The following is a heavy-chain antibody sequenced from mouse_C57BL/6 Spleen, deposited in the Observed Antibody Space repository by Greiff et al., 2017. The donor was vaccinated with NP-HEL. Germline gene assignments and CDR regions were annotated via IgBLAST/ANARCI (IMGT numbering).Heavy chain of an antibody. CDR3: ARFSSSLWYFDV. D-gene: IGHD1-1*01. V-gene: IGHV1-81*01. CDR1: GYTFTSYG. J-gene: IGHJ1*03. Sequence: VQLQQSGAELARPGASVKLSCKASGYTFTSYGISWVKQRTGQGLEWIGEIYPRSGNTYYNEKFKGKATLTADKSSSTAYMELRSLTSEDSAVYFCARFSSSLWYFDVWGTGTTVTVSS. CDR2: IYPRSGNT.